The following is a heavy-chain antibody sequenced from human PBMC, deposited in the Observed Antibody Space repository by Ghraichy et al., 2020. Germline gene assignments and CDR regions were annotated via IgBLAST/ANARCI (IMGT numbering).Heavy chain of an antibody. J-gene: IGHJ5*02. CDR2: ITGSGGST. CDR3: AKVYSSGTKGFDP. D-gene: IGHD6-19*01. V-gene: IGHV3-23*01. CDR1: GVTFSNYA. Sequence: GGSLRLSCAASGVTFSNYAMYWVRQAPGKGLEWVSGITGSGGSTYYADSVKGRFTSSRDNSKNTLYLQMNSLRAEDTAVYYCAKVYSSGTKGFDPWGQGTLVTVSS.